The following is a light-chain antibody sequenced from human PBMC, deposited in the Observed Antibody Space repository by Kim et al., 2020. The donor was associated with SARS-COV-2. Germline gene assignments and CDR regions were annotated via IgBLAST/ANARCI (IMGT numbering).Light chain of an antibody. Sequence: SYELTQPPSVSVSPGQTASITCSGDKLGDKYACWYQQKPGQSPVLVIYQDSKRPSGIPERFSGSNSGNTATLTISGTQAMDEADYYCQACDCSTAGVFGTGTKVTVL. CDR2: QDS. J-gene: IGLJ1*01. V-gene: IGLV3-1*01. CDR3: QACDCSTAGV. CDR1: KLGDKY.